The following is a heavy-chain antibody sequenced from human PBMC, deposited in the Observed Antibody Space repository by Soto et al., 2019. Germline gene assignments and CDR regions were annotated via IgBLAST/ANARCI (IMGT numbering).Heavy chain of an antibody. CDR1: GFTFSNYW. D-gene: IGHD6-19*01. V-gene: IGHV3-7*03. Sequence: PGGSLRLSCAASGFTFSNYWMSWVRQAPGKGLEWVANIKQDGREEYYVDSVKGRFTISRDNAENSLYLQMNSLRAEDTAVYYCARDRYSSGWYPIDYWGQGTLVTVSS. CDR3: ARDRYSSGWYPIDY. J-gene: IGHJ4*02. CDR2: IKQDGREE.